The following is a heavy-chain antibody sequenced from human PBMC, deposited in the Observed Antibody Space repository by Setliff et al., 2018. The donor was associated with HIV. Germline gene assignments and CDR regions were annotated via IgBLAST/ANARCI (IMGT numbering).Heavy chain of an antibody. CDR3: ARGRVMVYANRRYYYYMDV. J-gene: IGHJ6*03. CDR2: ITPKSGGT. CDR1: GYTFSDYY. D-gene: IGHD2-8*01. Sequence: ASVKVSCKASGYTFSDYYLHWVRQAPGQGLEWVGWITPKSGGTNFAQKFQGRVTMTRDTSISTAYMELNSLRSDDTAVYYCARGRVMVYANRRYYYYMDVWGKGTTVTVSS. V-gene: IGHV1-2*02.